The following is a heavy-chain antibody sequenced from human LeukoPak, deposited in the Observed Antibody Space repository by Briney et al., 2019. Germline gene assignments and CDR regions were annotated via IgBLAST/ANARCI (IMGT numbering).Heavy chain of an antibody. J-gene: IGHJ4*02. V-gene: IGHV3-30*18. Sequence: GGSLRLSCAASGFPFSSFGMHWVRQAPGRGLEWVAVLSYDGSIQYYAESVKGRFTISRDNSKNTLYLQMNSLRAEDTAVYYCAKPPYDSSGYYQSTFAYWGQGTLVTVSS. CDR2: LSYDGSIQ. CDR1: GFPFSSFG. D-gene: IGHD3-22*01. CDR3: AKPPYDSSGYYQSTFAY.